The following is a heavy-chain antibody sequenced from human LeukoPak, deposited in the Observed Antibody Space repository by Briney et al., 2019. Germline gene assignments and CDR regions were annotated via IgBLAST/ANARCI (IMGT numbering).Heavy chain of an antibody. CDR2: ISSSGSTI. CDR3: AKDLGYCSSTSCSVAFDI. Sequence: PGGSLRLSCAASGFTFSDYYMSWIRQAPGKGLEWVSYISSSGSTIYYADSVKGRFTISRDNSKNTLYLQVNSLRAEDTAVYYCAKDLGYCSSTSCSVAFDIWGQGTMVTVSS. J-gene: IGHJ3*02. CDR1: GFTFSDYY. D-gene: IGHD2-2*01. V-gene: IGHV3-11*04.